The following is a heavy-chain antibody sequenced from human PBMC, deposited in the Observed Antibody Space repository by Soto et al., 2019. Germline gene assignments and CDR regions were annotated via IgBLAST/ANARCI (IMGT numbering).Heavy chain of an antibody. V-gene: IGHV3-23*01. D-gene: IGHD4-17*01. CDR3: ASGGFIDYVRAWFDP. CDR2: ISRRGDRT. J-gene: IGHJ5*02. Sequence: PGGSLRLSCAASGFSFSSFTMNWVRQAPGQGPECVSTISRRGDRTYYADSVKGRFTISRDNSKDTLYLQMNSLRAKDTALYYCASGGFIDYVRAWFDPWGRGTLVTVSS. CDR1: GFSFSSFT.